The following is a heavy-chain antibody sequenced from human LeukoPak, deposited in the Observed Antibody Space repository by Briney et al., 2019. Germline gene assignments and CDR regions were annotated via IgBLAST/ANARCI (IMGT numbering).Heavy chain of an antibody. J-gene: IGHJ6*04. D-gene: IGHD2-15*01. V-gene: IGHV1-69*06. CDR1: GGTFSSYA. CDR3: ARDVGYCSGGSCRYYYGMDV. CDR2: IIPIFGTA. Sequence: SVKVSCKASGGTFSSYAISWVRQAPGQGLEWMGGIIPIFGTANYAQKFQGRVTITADKSTSTAYMELSSLRSEDTAVYYCARDVGYCSGGSCRYYYGMDVWGKGTTVTVSS.